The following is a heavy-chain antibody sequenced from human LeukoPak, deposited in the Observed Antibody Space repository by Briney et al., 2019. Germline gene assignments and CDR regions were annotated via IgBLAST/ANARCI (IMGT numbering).Heavy chain of an antibody. CDR2: ISYDGSNK. CDR3: ARDGGPDSQMHYGMDV. Sequence: PGGSLRLSCAASGFTFSSYAMHWVRQAPGKGLEWVAVISYDGSNKYYADSVKGRFTISRDKSKNTLYLQMNSLRAEDTAVYYCARDGGPDSQMHYGMDVWGQGTTVTVSS. CDR1: GFTFSSYA. J-gene: IGHJ6*02. D-gene: IGHD1-14*01. V-gene: IGHV3-30-3*01.